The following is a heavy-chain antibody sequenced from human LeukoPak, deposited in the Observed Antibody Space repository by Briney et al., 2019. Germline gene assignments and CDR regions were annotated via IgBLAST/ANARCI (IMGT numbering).Heavy chain of an antibody. V-gene: IGHV3-53*01. J-gene: IGHJ4*02. CDR1: GFTVSSNY. CDR3: ATEGRSYSPGY. CDR2: IYRGGST. Sequence: PGGSLRLSCAASGFTVSSNYMSWVRQAPGKGLEWVAVIYRGGSTYYADFVKGRFTISRDNSKNTLYLQMNTLRDEDTAMYYCATEGRSYSPGYWGQGTLVTVSS. D-gene: IGHD3-10*01.